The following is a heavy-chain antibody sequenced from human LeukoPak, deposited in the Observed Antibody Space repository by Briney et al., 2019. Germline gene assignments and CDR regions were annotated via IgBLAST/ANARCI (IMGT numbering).Heavy chain of an antibody. Sequence: ASVKVSCKAYGYTFTRYYIHWLRQAPGQGIEWMGWIDPNTGGTNFAQKFQGRITMTRDTSINTVYMELNRLRSDDTAVYYCTKNQYSGTIITPLDPFDVWGQGTMVTVSS. CDR2: IDPNTGGT. J-gene: IGHJ3*01. D-gene: IGHD3-10*01. V-gene: IGHV1-2*02. CDR1: GYTFTRYY. CDR3: TKNQYSGTIITPLDPFDV.